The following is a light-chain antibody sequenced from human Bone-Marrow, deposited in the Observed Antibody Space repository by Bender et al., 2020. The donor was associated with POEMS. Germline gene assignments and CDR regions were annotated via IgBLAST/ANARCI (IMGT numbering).Light chain of an antibody. CDR3: AAWEDSLNGWV. V-gene: IGLV1-44*01. Sequence: VLTQPPSVSVAPEKTARITCGGTNIGTNPVNWYQQLPGTAPKLLIYINNQRPSGVPDRFSGSKSGTSASLAISGLQSEDEADYYCAAWEDSLNGWVFGGGTKLTVL. J-gene: IGLJ3*02. CDR1: NIGTNP. CDR2: INN.